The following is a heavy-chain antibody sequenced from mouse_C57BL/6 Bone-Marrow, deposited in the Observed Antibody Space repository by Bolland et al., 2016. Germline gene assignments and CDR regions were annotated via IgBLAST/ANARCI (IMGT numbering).Heavy chain of an antibody. CDR3: ARKGTLPRYFDV. D-gene: IGHD1-2*01. Sequence: IYNQKFKGKATLTVDKSSSTAYMELRSLTSEDTAVYYCARKGTLPRYFDVWGQGT. V-gene: IGHV1-18*01. J-gene: IGHJ1*01.